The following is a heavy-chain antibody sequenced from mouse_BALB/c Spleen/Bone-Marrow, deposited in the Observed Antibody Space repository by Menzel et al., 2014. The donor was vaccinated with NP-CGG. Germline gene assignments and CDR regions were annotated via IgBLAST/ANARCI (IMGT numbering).Heavy chain of an antibody. D-gene: IGHD4-1*01. V-gene: IGHV5-17*02. CDR1: GFTFSSFG. CDR3: TRGGNWDDFDV. Sequence: EVKLVESGGGLVQPAGSRKLSCAASGFTFSSFGMHWVRQAPEKGLEWVAYISSGSTAIFYADTVKGRFTISRDNPKNTLFLQMTSLRSEDTAMYYCTRGGNWDDFDVWGAGTTVTVSS. CDR2: ISSGSTAI. J-gene: IGHJ1*01.